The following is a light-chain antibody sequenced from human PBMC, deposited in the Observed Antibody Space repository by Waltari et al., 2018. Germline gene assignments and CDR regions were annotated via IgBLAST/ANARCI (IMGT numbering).Light chain of an antibody. CDR2: EDN. V-gene: IGLV6-57*02. Sequence: NFMLTQPHSVSESPGKTVTISCTVHSGRIASNFVQWYQQRPGSAPTTVIYEDNQRPSGVPDRFSGSIDRSSNSASLTISGLKTEDEADYYCQSYDSSNHWVFGGGTKVTVL. CDR1: SGRIASNF. CDR3: QSYDSSNHWV. J-gene: IGLJ3*02.